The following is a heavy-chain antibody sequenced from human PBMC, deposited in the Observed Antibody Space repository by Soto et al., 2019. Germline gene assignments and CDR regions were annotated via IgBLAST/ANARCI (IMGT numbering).Heavy chain of an antibody. CDR2: IYSSGST. J-gene: IGHJ4*02. CDR1: SGSMSTYY. D-gene: IGHD6-13*01. V-gene: IGHV4-4*07. CDR3: AGGAAADYFDY. Sequence: NPSETLSLTCTVSSGSMSTYYWSWVRQPAGKGLEWIGRIYSSGSTLYNPSLKSRVTMSVDTSKNQFSLKLSSVTAADTAVYYCAGGAAADYFDYWGQGTRVTVSS.